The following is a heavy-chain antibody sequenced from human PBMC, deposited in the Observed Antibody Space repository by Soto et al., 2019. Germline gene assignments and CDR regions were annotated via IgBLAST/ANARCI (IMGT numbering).Heavy chain of an antibody. CDR1: GFSLSTRGVG. D-gene: IGHD6-6*01. CDR3: AHSYSSSPDDGFDV. CDR2: IYWDDDE. V-gene: IGHV2-5*02. Sequence: QITLKESGQTLVKPTQMLTLTCTFSGFSLSTRGVGVGWIRQPPGEALEWLALIYWDDDERYSPSLRSRLTITKATSKNQVVLTMTNMEPVDTGTYYCAHSYSSSPDDGFDVWGQGTRVTVSS. J-gene: IGHJ3*01.